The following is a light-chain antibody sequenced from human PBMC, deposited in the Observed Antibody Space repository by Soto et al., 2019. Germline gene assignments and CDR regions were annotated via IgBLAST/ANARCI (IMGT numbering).Light chain of an antibody. CDR1: QSVSSSY. J-gene: IGKJ1*01. Sequence: EIVLTQSPGTLSLTPGERVTLSCRASQSVSSSYLAWYQQKPGQAPRLLIYGASSRATGIPDRFSGSGSGTDFTLTISRLEPEEFAVYYCQQYGSSGTFGQGTKVDI. V-gene: IGKV3-20*01. CDR3: QQYGSSGT. CDR2: GAS.